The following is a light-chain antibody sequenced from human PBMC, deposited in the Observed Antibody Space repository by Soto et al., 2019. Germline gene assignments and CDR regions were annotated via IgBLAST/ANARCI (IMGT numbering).Light chain of an antibody. Sequence: DIQMTQSPSSLSVSVGDRATITCRASQGISNYLAWYQQKPGQVPNLLIYAASTWQPGVPSRFSGSGSGTAFILTISSLEPEDVAIYYCQQDSNAPFSFGGGTKVEIK. V-gene: IGKV1-27*01. CDR3: QQDSNAPFS. CDR2: AAS. J-gene: IGKJ4*01. CDR1: QGISNY.